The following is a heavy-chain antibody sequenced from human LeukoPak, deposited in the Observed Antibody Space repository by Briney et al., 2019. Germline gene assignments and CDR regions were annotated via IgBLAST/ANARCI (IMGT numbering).Heavy chain of an antibody. CDR3: AGDGYNSMRAFDI. Sequence: ASVKVSCKASGYTFTGYYMHWVRQAPGQGLEWMGWINPNSGGTNYAQKFQGRVTMTRDTSISTAYMELSRLRSDDTAVYYCAGDGYNSMRAFDIWGQGTMVTVSS. V-gene: IGHV1-2*02. J-gene: IGHJ3*02. CDR1: GYTFTGYY. D-gene: IGHD5-24*01. CDR2: INPNSGGT.